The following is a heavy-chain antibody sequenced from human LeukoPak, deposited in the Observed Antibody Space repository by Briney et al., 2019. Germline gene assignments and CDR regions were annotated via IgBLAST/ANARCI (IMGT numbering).Heavy chain of an antibody. CDR1: GFTFNTYE. Sequence: GGSLRLSCAASGFTFNTYEMNWVRQAPGKGLEWVSYISSSGSNIYYADAVKGRFTISRDNAKNSLYLQMNSLRAEDTAVYYCARDNYDSSTPYYFDYWGQGTLVTVSS. CDR2: ISSSGSNI. J-gene: IGHJ4*02. V-gene: IGHV3-48*03. CDR3: ARDNYDSSTPYYFDY. D-gene: IGHD3-22*01.